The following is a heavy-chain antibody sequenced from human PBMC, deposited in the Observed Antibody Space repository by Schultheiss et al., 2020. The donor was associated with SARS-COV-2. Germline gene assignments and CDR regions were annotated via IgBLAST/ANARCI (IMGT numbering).Heavy chain of an antibody. CDR2: SNAGNGNT. CDR3: ARVNTMVRGVTHDY. Sequence: SVKVSCKASGYTFTSYAMHWVLQAPGQRLEWMGWSNAGNGNTKYSQKFQGRVTITRDTSASTAYMELSSLRSEDTAVYYCARVNTMVRGVTHDYWGQGTLVTVSS. V-gene: IGHV1-3*01. J-gene: IGHJ4*02. D-gene: IGHD3-10*01. CDR1: GYTFTSYA.